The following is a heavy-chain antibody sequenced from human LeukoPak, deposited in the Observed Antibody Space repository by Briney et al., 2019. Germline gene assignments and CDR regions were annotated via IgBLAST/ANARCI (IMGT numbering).Heavy chain of an antibody. CDR1: GGSVSSGSYY. D-gene: IGHD6-19*01. J-gene: IGHJ4*02. V-gene: IGHV4-61*01. CDR2: IYYSGST. CDR3: ARDRDSGGWYGY. Sequence: SETLSLTCTVSGGSVSSGSYYWSWIRQPPGKGLEWIGYIYYSGSTNYNPSLKSRVTISVDTSKNQFSLKLSSVTAADTAVYYCARDRDSGGWYGYWGQGTLVTVSS.